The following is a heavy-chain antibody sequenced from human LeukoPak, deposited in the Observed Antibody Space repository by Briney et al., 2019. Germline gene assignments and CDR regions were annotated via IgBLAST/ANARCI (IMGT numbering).Heavy chain of an antibody. D-gene: IGHD2-15*01. CDR2: IIPILGIA. Sequence: GASVKVSCKASGGTFSSYAISWVRQAPGQGLEWMGRIIPILGIANYAQKFQGRVTITADKSTSTAYMELSSLRSEDTAVYYCARGYCSGGSCYSLQNAFDIWGQGTMVTVSS. J-gene: IGHJ3*02. CDR1: GGTFSSYA. CDR3: ARGYCSGGSCYSLQNAFDI. V-gene: IGHV1-69*04.